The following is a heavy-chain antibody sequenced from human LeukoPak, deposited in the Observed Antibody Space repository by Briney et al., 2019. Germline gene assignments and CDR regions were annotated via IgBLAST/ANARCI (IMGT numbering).Heavy chain of an antibody. D-gene: IGHD3-10*01. CDR2: SNPSGDT. CDR1: GMSFNFYS. J-gene: IGHJ3*02. CDR3: ARGNPTITMAWGNAFDI. V-gene: IGHV4-34*01. Sequence: SETLSLTCGVSGMSFNFYSWTWIRQPPGKGLEWIGESNPSGDTNYSPSLKSRATISVDTSKNQSSLKLNSVTVADTAVYYCARGNPTITMAWGNAFDIWGRGTMVTVSS.